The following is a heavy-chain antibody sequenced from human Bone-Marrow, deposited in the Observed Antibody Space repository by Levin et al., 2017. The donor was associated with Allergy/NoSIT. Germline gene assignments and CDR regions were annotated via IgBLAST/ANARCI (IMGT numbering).Heavy chain of an antibody. V-gene: IGHV3-9*01. J-gene: IGHJ6*02. CDR3: AKDVYSSTILSKGYYFYGMDV. Sequence: GGSLRLACATSGFNFDDYSMHWVRQVPGKGLEWVSGISWNSGDIGYAVSVKGRFTMYRDHAKKTLYLQMRSLRAEDTALYFCAKDVYSSTILSKGYYFYGMDVWGQGTTVTVSS. CDR2: ISWNSGDI. D-gene: IGHD2-2*01. CDR1: GFNFDDYS.